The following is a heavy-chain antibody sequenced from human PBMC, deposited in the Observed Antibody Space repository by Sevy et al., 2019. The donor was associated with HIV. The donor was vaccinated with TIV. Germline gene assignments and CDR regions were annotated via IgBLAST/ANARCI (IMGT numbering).Heavy chain of an antibody. CDR3: SRTGRSCSGTTCPMDY. CDR2: ISDTGIGT. Sequence: GGSLRLSCAASGFTFSSYAMFWVRQAPGKGLERVSSISDTGIGTYYADSVKGRFTISRDNSRNTLYLQISSLRAEDTAVYYCSRTGRSCSGTTCPMDYWGQGALVTVSS. J-gene: IGHJ4*02. CDR1: GFTFSSYA. V-gene: IGHV3-23*01. D-gene: IGHD2-15*01.